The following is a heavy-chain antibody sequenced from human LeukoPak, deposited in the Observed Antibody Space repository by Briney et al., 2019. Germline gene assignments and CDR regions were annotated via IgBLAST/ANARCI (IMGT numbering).Heavy chain of an antibody. CDR2: VSYSGGT. D-gene: IGHD3-22*01. Sequence: SETLSLTCTVSGASISSYYWSWIRQPPGKGLEWIGYVSYSGGTNYNPSLKSRVTISLDTSKTQFSLRLSSLTAADTAVYFCARHGDTSGYYYYVDYWGQGTLVTVSS. CDR1: GASISSYY. J-gene: IGHJ4*02. CDR3: ARHGDTSGYYYYVDY. V-gene: IGHV4-59*08.